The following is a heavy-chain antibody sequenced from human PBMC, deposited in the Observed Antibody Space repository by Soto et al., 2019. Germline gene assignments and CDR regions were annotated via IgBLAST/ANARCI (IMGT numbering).Heavy chain of an antibody. Sequence: SETLSLTCTVSGGAISGYYWSWIRQPPGKGLAWIGHMYYSGSTNYNPSLKSRATISVDTSKNQFSLKLSSVTAADTAVYYCARERPDGARLDPWGQGTLVTVSS. J-gene: IGHJ5*02. CDR3: ARERPDGARLDP. V-gene: IGHV4-59*12. CDR2: MYYSGST. CDR1: GGAISGYY. D-gene: IGHD6-6*01.